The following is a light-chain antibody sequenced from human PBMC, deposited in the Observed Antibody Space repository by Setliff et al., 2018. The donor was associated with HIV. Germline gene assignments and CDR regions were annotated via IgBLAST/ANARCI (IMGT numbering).Light chain of an antibody. J-gene: IGLJ1*01. V-gene: IGLV2-14*01. CDR3: SSYAITNTLT. CDR2: EVR. Sequence: QSALAQPASVSGSPGQSITISCTGTSSDVGGYNYVSWYQQHPGKAPKLIIYEVRNRPSGVSNRFSGSKSGNTASPTISGLQAEDEGDYYCSSYAITNTLTFGTGTKVTVL. CDR1: SSDVGGYNY.